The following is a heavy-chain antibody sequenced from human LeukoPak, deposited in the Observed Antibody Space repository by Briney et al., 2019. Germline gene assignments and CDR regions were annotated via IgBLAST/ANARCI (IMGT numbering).Heavy chain of an antibody. Sequence: ASVKVSCKASGYTFTSYYMHWVPQAPGQGLEWRGIINPSGGSTSYAQKFQGRVTMTRDTSTSTVYVELSSLRSEDTAVYYCARSIAVAGLGYWGQGTLVTVSS. D-gene: IGHD6-19*01. V-gene: IGHV1-46*01. CDR1: GYTFTSYY. J-gene: IGHJ4*02. CDR3: ARSIAVAGLGY. CDR2: INPSGGST.